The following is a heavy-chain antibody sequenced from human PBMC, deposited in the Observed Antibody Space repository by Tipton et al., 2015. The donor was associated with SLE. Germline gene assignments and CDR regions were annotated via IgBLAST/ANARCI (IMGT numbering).Heavy chain of an antibody. CDR1: GYTFTRYA. CDR2: ISVYNGNT. CDR3: AREEELELRTPLDY. Sequence: QLVQSGAEVKKPGASVKVSCKASGYTFTRYAMSWVRQAPGQGLEWMGWISVYNGNTKYAHKFQGRVTMTTDTSTSTAYMELRSLRSDDTAVYYCAREEELELRTPLDYWGQGTLVTVSS. V-gene: IGHV1-18*01. J-gene: IGHJ4*02. D-gene: IGHD1-7*01.